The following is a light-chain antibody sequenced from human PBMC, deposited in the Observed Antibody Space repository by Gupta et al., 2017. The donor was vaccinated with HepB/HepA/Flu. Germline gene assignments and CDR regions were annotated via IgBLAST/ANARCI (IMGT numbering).Light chain of an antibody. V-gene: IGKV1-39*01. J-gene: IGKJ2*01. Sequence: DIQMTQSPSSLSASVGDRVTITCRASQSISSYLHWYQHKPGKAPKLQIYAASRLQSESPSTFSGSGSGTDFTLTISSLRPEAEATESGQQRDSTRTTFGQGTKMEIK. CDR3: QQRDSTRTT. CDR2: AAS. CDR1: QSISSY.